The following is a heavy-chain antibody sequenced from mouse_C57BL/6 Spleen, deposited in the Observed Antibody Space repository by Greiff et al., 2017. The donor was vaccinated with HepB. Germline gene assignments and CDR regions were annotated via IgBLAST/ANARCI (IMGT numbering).Heavy chain of an antibody. Sequence: VQLQQPGAELVRPGSSVKLSCKASGYTFTSYWMHWVKQRPIQGLEWIGNIDPSDSETHYNQKFKDKATLTVDKSSSTAYMQLSSLTSEDSAVYYCARDYDYDTFDYWGQGTTLTVSS. V-gene: IGHV1-52*01. CDR2: IDPSDSET. J-gene: IGHJ2*01. D-gene: IGHD2-4*01. CDR1: GYTFTSYW. CDR3: ARDYDYDTFDY.